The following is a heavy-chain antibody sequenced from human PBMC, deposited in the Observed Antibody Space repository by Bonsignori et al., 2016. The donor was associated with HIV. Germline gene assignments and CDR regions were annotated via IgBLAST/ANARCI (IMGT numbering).Heavy chain of an antibody. J-gene: IGHJ4*02. V-gene: IGHV4-59*01. Sequence: SETLSLTCTVSGGSISSYYWSWIRQPPGKGLEWIGYIYYSGSTNYNPSLKSRVTISVDTSKNQFSLKLSSVTAADTAVYYCARVGQKGIAARRFDYWGQGTLVTVSS. CDR2: IYYSGST. CDR3: ARVGQKGIAARRFDY. CDR1: GGSISSYY. D-gene: IGHD6-6*01.